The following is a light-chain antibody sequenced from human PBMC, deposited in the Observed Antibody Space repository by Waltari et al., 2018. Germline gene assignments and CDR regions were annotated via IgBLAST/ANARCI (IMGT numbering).Light chain of an antibody. CDR2: MAS. Sequence: IQMTKSPSTLSPSVGDRFTTTCRASQSIGNYLAWYQQKPGKAPKLLIFMASTLQREVPSRFSGSGSGTEFALTISGLQADDFATYFCQHFNSYPFIFGRGTKLEIK. J-gene: IGKJ2*01. CDR1: QSIGNY. V-gene: IGKV1-5*03. CDR3: QHFNSYPFI.